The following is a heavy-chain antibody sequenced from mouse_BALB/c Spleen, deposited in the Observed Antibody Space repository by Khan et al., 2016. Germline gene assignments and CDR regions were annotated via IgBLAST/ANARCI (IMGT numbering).Heavy chain of an antibody. CDR3: ARGGGNWDRKAVDY. J-gene: IGHJ4*01. CDR2: INTYTGEP. V-gene: IGHV9-3-1*01. D-gene: IGHD4-1*01. Sequence: QIQLVQSGPELKKPGETVKISCKASGYTFTNYGMNWVKQAPGKGLKWMGWINTYTGEPTYADDFKGRFAFSLETSASTAYLQINNLKNEDTATYCCARGGGNWDRKAVDYWGQGTSVTVSS. CDR1: GYTFTNYG.